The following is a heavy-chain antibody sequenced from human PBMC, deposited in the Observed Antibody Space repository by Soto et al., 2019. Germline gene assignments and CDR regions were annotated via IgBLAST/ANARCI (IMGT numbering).Heavy chain of an antibody. D-gene: IGHD6-19*01. CDR2: IYYSGST. J-gene: IGHJ5*02. CDR1: GGSISSSNYY. Sequence: SETLSLTCTVSGGSISSSNYYWGWIRQPPGKGLEWIGSIYYSGSTYYSPSLKSRVTISVDTSKIQFSLKLNSVTAADTAVYYCARHAIEEVAGTGNNWFDPWGQGTLVTVSS. V-gene: IGHV4-39*01. CDR3: ARHAIEEVAGTGNNWFDP.